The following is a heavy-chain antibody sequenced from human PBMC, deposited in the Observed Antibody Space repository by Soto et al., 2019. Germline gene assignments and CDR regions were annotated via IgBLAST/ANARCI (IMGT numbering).Heavy chain of an antibody. Sequence: QVPVVESGGGLVKPGGSVSLSCVAAGFDFSDYYMTWFRQAPGKAPEWVSSISSTSAYTKYADSVKGRFTISRDNAKNSVYLQMDSLRGEDTAVYYCARDPSRRSPPDYWGQGTLVTVSS. J-gene: IGHJ4*02. CDR2: ISSTSAYT. CDR1: GFDFSDYY. CDR3: ARDPSRRSPPDY. V-gene: IGHV3-11*05.